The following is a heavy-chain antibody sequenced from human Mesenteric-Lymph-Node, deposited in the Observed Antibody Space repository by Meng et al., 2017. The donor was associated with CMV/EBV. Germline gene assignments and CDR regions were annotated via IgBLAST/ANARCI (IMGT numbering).Heavy chain of an antibody. Sequence: SETLSLTCAVYGGSFSGYYWSWIRQPPGKGLEWIGEINHSGSTNYNPSLKSRVTISVDTSKNQFSLKLSSVTAADTAVYYCARANRSGVGALRWFDPWGQGTLVTVSS. CDR2: INHSGST. CDR3: ARANRSGVGALRWFDP. CDR1: GGSFSGYY. D-gene: IGHD1-26*01. J-gene: IGHJ5*02. V-gene: IGHV4-34*01.